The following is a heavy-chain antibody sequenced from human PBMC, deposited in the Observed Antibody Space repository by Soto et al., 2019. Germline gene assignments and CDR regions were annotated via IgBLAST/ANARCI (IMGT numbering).Heavy chain of an antibody. Sequence: SETLSLTCAVSGYSISSGYYWGWIRQPPGKGLEWIGYIYYSGSTNYNPSLKSRVTISVYTSKNQFSLKRSSVTAADTAVYYCARGTRYYDSSGYYHYYYYYGMDVWGQGTTVTVSS. CDR2: IYYSGST. J-gene: IGHJ6*02. V-gene: IGHV4-61*01. CDR1: GYSISSGYY. D-gene: IGHD3-22*01. CDR3: ARGTRYYDSSGYYHYYYYYGMDV.